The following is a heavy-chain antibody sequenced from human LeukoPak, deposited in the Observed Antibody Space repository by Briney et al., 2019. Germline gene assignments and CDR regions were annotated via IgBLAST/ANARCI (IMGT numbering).Heavy chain of an antibody. J-gene: IGHJ4*02. CDR1: GLTFTNAW. CDR2: IKSKIDGGTT. CDR3: AKAFGGAVAGRGFDY. V-gene: IGHV3-15*05. Sequence: GGSLRLSCAASGLTFTNAWMGWVRQTPGKGLEWVGRIKSKIDGGTTDYAAPVKGRFTISRDNAKNSLYLQMNSLRAEDTALYYCAKAFGGAVAGRGFDYWGQGTLVTVSS. D-gene: IGHD6-19*01.